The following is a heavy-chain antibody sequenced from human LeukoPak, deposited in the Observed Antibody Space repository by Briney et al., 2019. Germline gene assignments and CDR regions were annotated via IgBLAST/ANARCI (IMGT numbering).Heavy chain of an antibody. CDR1: GFTVSSSF. Sequence: GGSLRLSCAASGFTVSSSFIYWVRRAPGKGLEWVSFIHRDDKTYYADTVKGRFTMSRDSSKNTLYLQMNSLGADDTAVYYCAREVISTPSYFDYWGQGTLVTVSS. J-gene: IGHJ4*02. V-gene: IGHV3-53*01. D-gene: IGHD2-2*01. CDR2: IHRDDKT. CDR3: AREVISTPSYFDY.